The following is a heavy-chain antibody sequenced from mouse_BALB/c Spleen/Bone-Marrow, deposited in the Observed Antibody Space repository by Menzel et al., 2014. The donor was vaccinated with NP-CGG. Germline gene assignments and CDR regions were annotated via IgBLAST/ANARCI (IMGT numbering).Heavy chain of an antibody. V-gene: IGHV1-14*01. D-gene: IGHD2-3*01. Sequence: EVQLQQSGPELVKPGASVKMSCKASGYTFTSYIMHWVKQKPGQGLEWIGYINPYNDGTKYNEKFKGKATLTSDKSSSTGCMELSGVASEGSAVYCCARGWLPYAMDYWGQGASVTVPS. J-gene: IGHJ4*01. CDR2: INPYNDGT. CDR3: ARGWLPYAMDY. CDR1: GYTFTSYI.